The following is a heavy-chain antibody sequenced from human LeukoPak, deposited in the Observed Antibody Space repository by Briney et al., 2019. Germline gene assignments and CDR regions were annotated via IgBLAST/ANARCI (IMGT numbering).Heavy chain of an antibody. CDR2: LHSDGSNT. J-gene: IGHJ5*02. V-gene: IGHV3-74*01. D-gene: IGHD3-9*01. Sequence: GGSLRLSCAASGFTFRDYWMHWVRQAPGKGLVWVSRLHSDGSNTTYADSVKGRFTISRDNSKNTLYLQMNSLRAEDTAVYYCARMGKVDFDILTGYFPKLNNWFDPWGQGTLVTVSS. CDR3: ARMGKVDFDILTGYFPKLNNWFDP. CDR1: GFTFRDYW.